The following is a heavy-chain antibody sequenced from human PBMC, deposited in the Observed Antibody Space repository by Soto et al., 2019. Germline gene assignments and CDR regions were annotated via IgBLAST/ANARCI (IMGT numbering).Heavy chain of an antibody. V-gene: IGHV1-3*01. CDR3: ARGGPHIDY. CDR1: GYTFSSYA. CDR2: INAGNGNK. Sequence: EASVKVSCNASGYTFSSYAMDWLSHAPGKRLEWMGWINAGNGNKKYSKKFQGRVTITRDTSARKDYMELRRLRYEETAVYYCARGGPHIDYWGQGTLVTVSS. D-gene: IGHD3-10*01. J-gene: IGHJ4*02.